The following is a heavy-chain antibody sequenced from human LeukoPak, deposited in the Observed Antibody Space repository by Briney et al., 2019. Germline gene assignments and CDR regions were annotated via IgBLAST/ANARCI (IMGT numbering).Heavy chain of an antibody. CDR1: GYTFTGYY. D-gene: IGHD2-2*01. CDR2: ITPNSGGT. V-gene: IGHV1-2*02. J-gene: IGHJ5*02. CDR3: ARHYCSSTSCFNWFDP. Sequence: ASVKVSCKASGYTFTGYYMHWVRQAPGQGLEWMGWITPNSGGTNYAQKFQGRVTMTRDTSISTAYMELSRLRSDDTAVYYCARHYCSSTSCFNWFDPWGQGTLVTVSS.